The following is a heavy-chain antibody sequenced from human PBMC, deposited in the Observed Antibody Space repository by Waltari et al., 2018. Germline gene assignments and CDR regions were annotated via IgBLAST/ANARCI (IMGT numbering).Heavy chain of an antibody. V-gene: IGHV3-21*01. J-gene: IGHJ4*02. CDR1: GFTFSSYS. CDR2: SSSRSSYI. Sequence: EVQLVESGGGLVKPGGSLRLSCAASGFTFSSYSMTWVRQAPGKGLEWVSSSSSRSSYIYYADSVKGRFTISRDNAKNSLYLQMNSLRAEDTAVYYCARDFDDSSGYYYRDYWGQGTLVTVSS. CDR3: ARDFDDSSGYYYRDY. D-gene: IGHD3-22*01.